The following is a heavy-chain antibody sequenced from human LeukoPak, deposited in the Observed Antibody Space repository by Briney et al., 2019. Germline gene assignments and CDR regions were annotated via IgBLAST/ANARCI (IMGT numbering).Heavy chain of an antibody. CDR1: GYSFTIYW. CDR2: IYPGDSDT. Sequence: GESLKSACKGSGYSFTIYWIGWVRQMPGKGLEWMGIIYPGDSDTRYSPSFQGQVTISGDKSISTAYLQWSSLKASDTAMYYCARLRPQDGFDIWGQGTMVTVSS. CDR3: ARLRPQDGFDI. J-gene: IGHJ3*02. V-gene: IGHV5-51*01.